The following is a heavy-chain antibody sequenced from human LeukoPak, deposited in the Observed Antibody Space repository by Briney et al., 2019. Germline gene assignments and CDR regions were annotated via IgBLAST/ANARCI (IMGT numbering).Heavy chain of an antibody. CDR3: ARDYYDSSGYSRGAYNWFDP. V-gene: IGHV3-7*01. Sequence: PGGSLRLSYAASGFTFSSYWMSWVRQAPGKGLEWVANIKQDGSEKYYVDSVKGRFTISRDNAKNSLYPQMNSLRAEDTAVYYCARDYYDSSGYSRGAYNWFDPWGQGTLVTVSS. J-gene: IGHJ5*02. CDR2: IKQDGSEK. D-gene: IGHD3-22*01. CDR1: GFTFSSYW.